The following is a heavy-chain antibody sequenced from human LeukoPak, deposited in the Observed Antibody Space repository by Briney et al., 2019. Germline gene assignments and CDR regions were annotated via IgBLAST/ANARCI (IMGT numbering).Heavy chain of an antibody. V-gene: IGHV3-20*04. J-gene: IGHJ4*02. CDR3: ARGLRGFDY. CDR2: IDWNGGST. D-gene: IGHD5/OR15-5a*01. CDR1: GFTFDDYG. Sequence: GGSLRLSCAASGFTFDDYGMSWVRQAPGKGLEWVSGIDWNGGSTDYEDSVRGRFTISRDSAKNSLYLQMSSPGAEDTAFYYCARGLRGFDYWGQGALVTVSS.